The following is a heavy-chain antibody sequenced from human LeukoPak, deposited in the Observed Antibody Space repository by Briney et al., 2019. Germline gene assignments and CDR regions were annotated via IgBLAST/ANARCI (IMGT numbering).Heavy chain of an antibody. D-gene: IGHD1-26*01. CDR1: GFTFNNYW. CDR2: IKQDGSEK. CDR3: ARYSGSYYAFDI. V-gene: IGHV3-7*02. Sequence: PGGSLRLSCTASGFTFNNYWMTWVRQAPGKGLKWVANIKQDGSEKYYVDSVKGRFTISRDNAKNSLYLQMISLRADDTAVYYCARYSGSYYAFDIWGQGTMVTVSS. J-gene: IGHJ3*02.